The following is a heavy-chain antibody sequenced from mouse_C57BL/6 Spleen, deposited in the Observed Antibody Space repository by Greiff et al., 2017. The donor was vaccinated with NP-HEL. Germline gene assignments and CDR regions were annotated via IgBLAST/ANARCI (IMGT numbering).Heavy chain of an antibody. CDR1: GFTFSDYG. CDR2: ISSGSSTI. Sequence: DVMLVESGGGLVKPGGSLKLSCAASGFTFSDYGMHWVRQAPEKGLEWVAYISSGSSTIYYADTVKGRFTISRDNAKNTLFLQMTSLRSEDTAMYYCARDRYSSFDYWGQGTTLTVSS. J-gene: IGHJ2*01. D-gene: IGHD2-5*01. CDR3: ARDRYSSFDY. V-gene: IGHV5-17*01.